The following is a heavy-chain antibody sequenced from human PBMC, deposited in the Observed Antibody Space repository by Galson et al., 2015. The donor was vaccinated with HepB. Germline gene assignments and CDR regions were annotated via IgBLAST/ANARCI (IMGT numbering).Heavy chain of an antibody. CDR1: GYSFTSYW. Sequence: QSGAEVKKPGESLKISCKGSGYSFTSYWIGWVRQMPGKGLEWMGIIYPSHSDTRYSPSFQGQVTISADKSISTAYLQWNSLKASDTAMYYCARAQDTSDYDYYGMDVWGQGTTVTVSS. D-gene: IGHD3-16*01. V-gene: IGHV5-51*01. CDR3: ARAQDTSDYDYYGMDV. CDR2: IYPSHSDT. J-gene: IGHJ6*02.